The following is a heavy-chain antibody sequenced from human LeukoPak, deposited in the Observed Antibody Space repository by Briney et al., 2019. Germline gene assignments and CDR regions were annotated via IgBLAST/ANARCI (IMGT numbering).Heavy chain of an antibody. V-gene: IGHV1-69*01. CDR3: ARASTLDYGNWFAP. Sequence: SVKVSCKASGGTFSSYAISWVRQAPGQGLEWMGGIIPIFGTANYAQKSQGRVTITADESTSTAYMELSSPRSEDTAVYYCARASTLDYGNWFAPWGQGTLVTVSS. J-gene: IGHJ5*02. CDR2: IIPIFGTA. CDR1: GGTFSSYA. D-gene: IGHD4-17*01.